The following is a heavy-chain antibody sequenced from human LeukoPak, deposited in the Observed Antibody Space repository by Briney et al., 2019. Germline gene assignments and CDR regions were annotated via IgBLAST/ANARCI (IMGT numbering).Heavy chain of an antibody. CDR3: AKKIWGATSLPDAFDI. CDR1: GFTFSSYA. CDR2: ISGSGGGT. J-gene: IGHJ3*02. V-gene: IGHV3-23*01. Sequence: GGSLRLSCAASGFTFSSYAMSWVRQAPGKGLEWVSAISGSGGGTYYADSVKGRFTISRDNSKNTLYLQMNSLRAEDTAVYYCAKKIWGATSLPDAFDIWGQGTMVTVSS. D-gene: IGHD1-26*01.